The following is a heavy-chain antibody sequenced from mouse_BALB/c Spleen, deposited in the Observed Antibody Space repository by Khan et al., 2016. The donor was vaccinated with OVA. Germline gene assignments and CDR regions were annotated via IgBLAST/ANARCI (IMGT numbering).Heavy chain of an antibody. CDR2: IGTGGSA. D-gene: IGHD1-1*01. CDR1: GFSLTTYS. J-gene: IGHJ4*01. Sequence: VQLQESGPGLVAPSQSLSITCTVSGFSLTTYSVHWVRQPPGKGLEWLGIIGTGGSANYNSALMSRLSINKDNSKNQVFLKMNSLQTDDTALYYCARDHYGSSYDYAMDYWGQGTSVTVSS. CDR3: ARDHYGSSYDYAMDY. V-gene: IGHV2-9*02.